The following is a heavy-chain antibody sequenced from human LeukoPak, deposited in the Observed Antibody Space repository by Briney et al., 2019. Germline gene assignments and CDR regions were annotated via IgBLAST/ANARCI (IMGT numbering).Heavy chain of an antibody. CDR3: ARTPEDFDWLLGGYYYGMDV. CDR1: GFTFSGYG. V-gene: IGHV3-33*01. D-gene: IGHD3-9*01. J-gene: IGHJ6*02. CDR2: IWSDGSNK. Sequence: GGSLRLSCAASGFTFSGYGMHWVRQAPGKGLEWVTVIWSDGSNKYYADSVKGRFTISRDNSKNTPYLQMNSLRAEDTAVYYCARTPEDFDWLLGGYYYGMDVWGQGTTVTVSS.